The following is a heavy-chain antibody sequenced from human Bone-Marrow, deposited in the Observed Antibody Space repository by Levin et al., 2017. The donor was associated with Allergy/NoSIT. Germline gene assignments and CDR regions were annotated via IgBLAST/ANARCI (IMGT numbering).Heavy chain of an antibody. Sequence: PGGSLRLSCAASGFTFRSYAMSWVRQAPGKGLELVSAISGSGGTTYYADSVKGRFTISRDNSKNTLYVHMNSLRAEDTAVYYCAKPYGDYVKERYHYYGLDVWGQGTTVTVSS. CDR1: GFTFRSYA. CDR2: ISGSGGTT. D-gene: IGHD4-17*01. J-gene: IGHJ6*02. V-gene: IGHV3-23*01. CDR3: AKPYGDYVKERYHYYGLDV.